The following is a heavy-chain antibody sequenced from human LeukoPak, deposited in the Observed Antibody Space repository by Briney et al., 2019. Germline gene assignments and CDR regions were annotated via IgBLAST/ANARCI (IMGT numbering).Heavy chain of an antibody. CDR3: ARGRAVPFDY. CDR2: ISYDGSNK. D-gene: IGHD2-2*01. J-gene: IGHJ4*02. V-gene: IGHV3-30*04. Sequence: GGSLRLSCAASGFTFSSYAMHWVRQAPGKGLEWVAVISYDGSNKYYADSVKGRFTISRDNSKNTLYLQMNSLRAGDTAVYYCARGRAVPFDYWGQGTLVTVSS. CDR1: GFTFSSYA.